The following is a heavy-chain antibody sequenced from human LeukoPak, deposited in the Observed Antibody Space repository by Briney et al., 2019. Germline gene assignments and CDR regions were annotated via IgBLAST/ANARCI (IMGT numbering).Heavy chain of an antibody. Sequence: GASVKVSCKASRYSFTGYFMHWVRQAPGQGLEWMGIINPSSGSTTYAQKFQGRVTMTRDMSTSTVYMELSSLRSEDTAVYYCATQRGYSNFDYWGQGTLVTVSS. V-gene: IGHV1-46*01. J-gene: IGHJ4*02. CDR2: INPSSGST. CDR3: ATQRGYSNFDY. CDR1: RYSFTGYF. D-gene: IGHD6-13*01.